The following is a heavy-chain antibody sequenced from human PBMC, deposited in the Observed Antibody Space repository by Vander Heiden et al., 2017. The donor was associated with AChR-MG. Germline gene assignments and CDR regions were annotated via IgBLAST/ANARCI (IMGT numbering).Heavy chain of an antibody. CDR1: GFTFSSYS. CDR2: ISSSSSYI. J-gene: IGHJ5*02. CDR3: ARERSGSYFFDGFDP. Sequence: EVQLVESGGGLVKPGGSLRLSCAASGFTFSSYSMNWVRQAPGKGLEWVSSISSSSSYIYYADSVKGRFTISRDNAKNSLYLQMNSLIAEDTAVYYCARERSGSYFFDGFDPWGQGTLVTVSS. V-gene: IGHV3-21*01. D-gene: IGHD1-26*01.